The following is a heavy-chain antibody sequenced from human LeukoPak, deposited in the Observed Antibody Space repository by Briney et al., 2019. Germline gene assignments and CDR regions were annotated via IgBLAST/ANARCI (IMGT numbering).Heavy chain of an antibody. V-gene: IGHV1-2*02. D-gene: IGHD2-2*01. CDR3: ATQRRGYIVVVPAALDY. Sequence: ASVKVSCKASGYTFTGYYMHWVRQAPGQGLEWMGWINPNSGGTNYAQKFQGRVTMTRDTSISTAYMELSRLRSDDTAVYYCATQRRGYIVVVPAALDYWGQGTLVTVSS. CDR1: GYTFTGYY. CDR2: INPNSGGT. J-gene: IGHJ4*02.